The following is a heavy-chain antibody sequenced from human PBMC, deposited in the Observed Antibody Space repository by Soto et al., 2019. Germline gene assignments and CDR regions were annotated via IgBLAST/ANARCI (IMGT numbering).Heavy chain of an antibody. Sequence: ASVKVSCKASGYTFTGYYMHWVRQAPGQGLEWMGWINPNSGGTNYAQKFQGWVTMTRDTSISTAYMELSRLRSDDTAVYYCAREGAANLNYDFGSRYYQGDFDYWGLG. CDR2: INPNSGGT. CDR1: GYTFTGYY. CDR3: AREGAANLNYDFGSRYYQGDFDY. V-gene: IGHV1-2*04. D-gene: IGHD3-3*01. J-gene: IGHJ4*02.